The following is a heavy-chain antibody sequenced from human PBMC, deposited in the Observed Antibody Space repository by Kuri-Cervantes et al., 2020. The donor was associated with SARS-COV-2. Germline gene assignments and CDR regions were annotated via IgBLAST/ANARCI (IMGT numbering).Heavy chain of an antibody. D-gene: IGHD6-19*01. Sequence: GGSLRLSCAASGFTFSSYEMNWVRQAPGKGLEWVSYISSSGSTIYYADSVKGRFTISRDNAKNSLYLQMNSLRAEDTAVYYCAKGIAVAGTGGFDYWGQGTLVTVSS. CDR2: ISSSGSTI. V-gene: IGHV3-48*03. J-gene: IGHJ4*02. CDR1: GFTFSSYE. CDR3: AKGIAVAGTGGFDY.